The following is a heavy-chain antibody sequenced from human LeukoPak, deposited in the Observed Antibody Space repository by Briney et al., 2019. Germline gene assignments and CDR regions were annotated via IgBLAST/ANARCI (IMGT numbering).Heavy chain of an antibody. CDR2: IYPGDSDT. J-gene: IGHJ6*02. CDR1: GYSFTSYW. D-gene: IGHD3-9*01. CDR3: ARHPRYFDWLSNHYYYYGMDV. Sequence: GESLKISCKGSGYSFTSYWIGWVRQMPGKGLEWMGIIYPGDSDTRYSPSFQGQVTISADKSISTAYLQWSSLKASDTAMYYCARHPRYFDWLSNHYYYYGMDVWGQGTTVTVSS. V-gene: IGHV5-51*01.